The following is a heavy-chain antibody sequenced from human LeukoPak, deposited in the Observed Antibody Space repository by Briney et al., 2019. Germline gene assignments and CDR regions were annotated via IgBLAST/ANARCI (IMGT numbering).Heavy chain of an antibody. CDR3: ARTDAFDI. Sequence: GGSLRLSCAASGFTFGNYWMSWVRQAPGKGLEWVANIKEDGSEKYYVDSVKGRFTISRDNAKNSLYLQMNSLRAEDTAVYYCARTDAFDIWGQGTMVTVSS. V-gene: IGHV3-7*03. CDR1: GFTFGNYW. CDR2: IKEDGSEK. J-gene: IGHJ3*02.